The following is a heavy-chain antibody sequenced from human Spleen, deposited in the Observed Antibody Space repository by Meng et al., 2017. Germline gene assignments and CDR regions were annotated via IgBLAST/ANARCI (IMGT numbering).Heavy chain of an antibody. J-gene: IGHJ6*02. Sequence: GESLKISCAASGFTFSSYGMHWVRQAPGKGLEWVAVIWYDGSNKYYADSVKGRFTISRDNAKNSLYLQMNSLRAEDTAVYYCARDLSNEGSYVYYGMDVWGQGTTVTVSS. CDR3: ARDLSNEGSYVYYGMDV. CDR1: GFTFSSYG. D-gene: IGHD3-10*01. CDR2: IWYDGSNK. V-gene: IGHV3-33*01.